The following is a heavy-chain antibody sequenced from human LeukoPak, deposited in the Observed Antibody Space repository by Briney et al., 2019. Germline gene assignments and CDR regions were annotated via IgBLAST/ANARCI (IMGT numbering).Heavy chain of an antibody. D-gene: IGHD3-10*01. CDR2: IKEDGSEK. CDR3: ARQLYYGSGRGNFDY. CDR1: GFSFSRYW. Sequence: GGSLRLSCAASGFSFSRYWMSWVRQAPGKGLEWVANIKEDGSEKYYVDSVRGRFTISRDNAKNSLYLQMNSLRAEDTAVYYCARQLYYGSGRGNFDYWGQGTLVTVSS. V-gene: IGHV3-7*01. J-gene: IGHJ4*02.